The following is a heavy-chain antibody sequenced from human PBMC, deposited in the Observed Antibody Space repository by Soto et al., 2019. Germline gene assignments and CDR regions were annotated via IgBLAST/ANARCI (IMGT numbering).Heavy chain of an antibody. D-gene: IGHD3-3*01. Sequence: ASVKVSCKASGYTFTSYGISWVRQAPGQGLEWMGWISAYNGNTNYAQKLQGRVTMTTDTSTSTAYMELRSLRSDDTAVYYCARGVTLFGVVINYFDYWGQGTLVTVSS. CDR1: GYTFTSYG. V-gene: IGHV1-18*01. CDR3: ARGVTLFGVVINYFDY. J-gene: IGHJ4*02. CDR2: ISAYNGNT.